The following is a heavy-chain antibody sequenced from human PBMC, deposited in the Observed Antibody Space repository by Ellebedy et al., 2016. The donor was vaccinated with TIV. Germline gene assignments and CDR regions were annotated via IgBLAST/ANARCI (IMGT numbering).Heavy chain of an antibody. Sequence: ASVKVSCXASGYTFTSYYMHWVRQAPGQGLEWMGIINPTGGSTNYAQKFQGRVTMTRDTSTSTVYMELSSLTSDDTAVYFCARGPSILAAGAHFDYWGQGTLVTVSS. J-gene: IGHJ4*02. CDR1: GYTFTSYY. CDR3: ARGPSILAAGAHFDY. D-gene: IGHD6-13*01. V-gene: IGHV1-46*01. CDR2: INPTGGST.